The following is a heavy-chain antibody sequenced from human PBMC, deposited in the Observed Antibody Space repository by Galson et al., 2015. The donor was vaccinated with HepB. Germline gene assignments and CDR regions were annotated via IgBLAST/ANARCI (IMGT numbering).Heavy chain of an antibody. CDR1: GFTFSSYA. CDR2: ISGSGGST. CDR3: AKVPSRVGATPVDY. D-gene: IGHD1-26*01. J-gene: IGHJ4*02. Sequence: SLRLSCAASGFTFSSYAMSWVRQAPGKGLEWVSAISGSGGSTYYADSVKGRFTISRDNSKNTLYLQMNSLRAEDTAVYYCAKVPSRVGATPVDYWGQGTLVTVSS. V-gene: IGHV3-23*01.